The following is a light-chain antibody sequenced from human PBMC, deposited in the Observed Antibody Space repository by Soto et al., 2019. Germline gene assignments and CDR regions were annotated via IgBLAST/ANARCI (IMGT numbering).Light chain of an antibody. CDR2: KAS. J-gene: IGKJ2*01. V-gene: IGKV1-5*03. CDR3: QQYKSLGYT. Sequence: DIQMTQSPSTLSASVGDRVTITCRASECITRWLAWYQQKPGKAPKLLINKASSLQSGVPSRFSGSGSGTEFTLTISGLQPDDFATYYCQQYKSLGYTFGQGTKLEIK. CDR1: ECITRW.